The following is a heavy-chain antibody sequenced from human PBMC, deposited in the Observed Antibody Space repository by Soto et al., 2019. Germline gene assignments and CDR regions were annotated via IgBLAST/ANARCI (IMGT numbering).Heavy chain of an antibody. J-gene: IGHJ4*02. V-gene: IGHV5-51*01. CDR1: GYSFTSYW. D-gene: IGHD6-13*01. Sequence: GEPLKISCKGSGYSFTSYWIGWVRQMPGKGLEWMGIIYPGDSDTRYSPSFQGQVTISADKSISTAYLQWSSLKASDTAMYYCARQKAAAGLPFDYWGQGTLVTVSS. CDR2: IYPGDSDT. CDR3: ARQKAAAGLPFDY.